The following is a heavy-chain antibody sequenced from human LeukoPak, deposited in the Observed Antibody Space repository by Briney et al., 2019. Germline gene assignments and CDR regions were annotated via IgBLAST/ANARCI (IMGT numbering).Heavy chain of an antibody. J-gene: IGHJ4*02. CDR1: GFTFSSYG. CDR3: AKDSY. CDR2: ISYDGSNK. V-gene: IGHV3-30*18. Sequence: GGSLRLSCAASGFTFSSYGMHWVRPAPGKGLEWVAVISYDGSNKYYADSVKGRFTISRDNSKNTLYLQMNSLRAEDTAVYYCAKDSYWGQGTLVTVSS.